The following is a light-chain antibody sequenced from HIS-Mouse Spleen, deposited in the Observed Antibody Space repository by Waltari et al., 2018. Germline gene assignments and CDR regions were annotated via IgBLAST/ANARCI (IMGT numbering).Light chain of an antibody. J-gene: IGLJ2*01. V-gene: IGLV3-10*01. CDR2: EDS. CDR1: ALPKQY. CDR3: YSTDSSGNHRV. Sequence: SYDLTQPPSVSVSPGQTARIPCSGDALPKQYAYWSQQKSGQAPVLAIYEDSKRPSGIPERFSGSSSGTMATLTISGAQVEDEADYYCYSTDSSGNHRVFGGGTKLTVL.